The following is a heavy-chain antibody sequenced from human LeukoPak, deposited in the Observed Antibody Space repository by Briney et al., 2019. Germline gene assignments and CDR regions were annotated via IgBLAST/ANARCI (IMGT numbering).Heavy chain of an antibody. CDR2: IFYSGST. CDR1: GGSINNYY. Sequence: TSETLSLTCTVSGGSINNYYWSWIRQPPGKGLEYIGYIFYSGSTNYNPSLKSRAIISVDRSKNHFSLKLSSVTAADTAVYYCTRTQDVTAIDYWGQGILVTVSS. D-gene: IGHD2-21*02. CDR3: TRTQDVTAIDY. V-gene: IGHV4-59*12. J-gene: IGHJ4*02.